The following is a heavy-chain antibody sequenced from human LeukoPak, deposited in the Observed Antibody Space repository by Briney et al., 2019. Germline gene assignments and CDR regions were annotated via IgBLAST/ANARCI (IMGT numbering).Heavy chain of an antibody. CDR2: ISATSSYI. CDR1: GFTFSSYS. V-gene: IGHV3-21*01. Sequence: GGSLLLSCAASGFTFSSYSMNWGRQPPGKGLEWVSSISATSSYIYYADSARGRFTISRDNAKNSLYLQMNSLRAEDTAVYYCARDKTEQWLVLEAFDIWGQGTMVTVSS. CDR3: ARDKTEQWLVLEAFDI. D-gene: IGHD6-19*01. J-gene: IGHJ3*02.